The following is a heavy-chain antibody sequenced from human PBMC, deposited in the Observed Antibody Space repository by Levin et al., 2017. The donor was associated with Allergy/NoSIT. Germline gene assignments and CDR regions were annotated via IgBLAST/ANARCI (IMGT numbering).Heavy chain of an antibody. J-gene: IGHJ4*02. V-gene: IGHV4-31*03. CDR1: GVSVSSADYY. Sequence: SETLSLTCIVSGPVSGVSVSSADYYWSWIRQHPGKGLEWIGYIRYNDSTHYNPSLKSRVTISRDTSENHFSVRLSSVSPADTAVYYWARGRNSVFLNNWGQGILVTVSS. CDR2: IRYNDST. CDR3: ARGRNSVFLNN. D-gene: IGHD5/OR15-5a*01.